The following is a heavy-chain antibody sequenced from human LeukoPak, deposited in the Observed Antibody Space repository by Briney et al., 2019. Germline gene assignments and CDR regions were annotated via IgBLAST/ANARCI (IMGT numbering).Heavy chain of an antibody. CDR2: IYYSGST. D-gene: IGHD3-22*01. CDR3: ARPRNRLLRIDAFDI. Sequence: PSETLSLTCTVSGGSISSYYWSWIRQPPGKGLAWIGYIYYSGSTNYNPSLKSRVTISVDTSKNQFSLTLSSVTAADTAVYYCARPRNRLLRIDAFDIWGQGTMVTVSS. V-gene: IGHV4-59*08. CDR1: GGSISSYY. J-gene: IGHJ3*02.